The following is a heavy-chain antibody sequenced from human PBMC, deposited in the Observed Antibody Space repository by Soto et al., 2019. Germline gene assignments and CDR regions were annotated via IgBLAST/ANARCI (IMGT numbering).Heavy chain of an antibody. CDR3: AKKEEYDHVWGNSPLD. V-gene: IGHV3-23*01. CDR1: GFTFHNYS. CDR2: INGPGDDT. D-gene: IGHD3-16*01. Sequence: GGSLRLSCAASGFTFHNYSISWVRQAPGKGLEWVSSINGPGDDTYYADSVKGRFTISRDNSKNTLHLQMNSLRAEDTALYYCAKKEEYDHVWGNSPLDCGQGILVTVCS. J-gene: IGHJ4*03.